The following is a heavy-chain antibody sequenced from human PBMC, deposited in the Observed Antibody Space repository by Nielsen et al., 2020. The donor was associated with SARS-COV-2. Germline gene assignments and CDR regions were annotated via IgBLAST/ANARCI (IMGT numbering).Heavy chain of an antibody. CDR2: IIPILGIA. D-gene: IGHD3-3*01. CDR3: ARDAGPSTFWSGYPIYYGMDV. V-gene: IGHV1-69*04. Sequence: SVKVSCKASGGTFSSYAISWVRQAPGQGLEWMGRIIPILGIANYAQKFQGSVTITADKSTSTAYMELSSLRSEDTAVYYCARDAGPSTFWSGYPIYYGMDVWGQGTTVTVSS. J-gene: IGHJ6*02. CDR1: GGTFSSYA.